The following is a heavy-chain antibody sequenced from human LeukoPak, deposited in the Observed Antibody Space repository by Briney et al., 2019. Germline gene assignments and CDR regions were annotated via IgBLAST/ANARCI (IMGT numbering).Heavy chain of an antibody. CDR1: GGSLNRYF. Sequence: SEPLSHTCTVSGGSLNRYFWIWMRHPPGKGLERMGYMHSSAKTNYTTSLKTRVTISVDTSRSQFCLMLSAVTAADTAVYYCARVASSSWFGPFDYWGQGTLATVSS. CDR3: ARVASSSWFGPFDY. D-gene: IGHD6-13*01. CDR2: MHSSAKT. V-gene: IGHV4-59*12. J-gene: IGHJ4*02.